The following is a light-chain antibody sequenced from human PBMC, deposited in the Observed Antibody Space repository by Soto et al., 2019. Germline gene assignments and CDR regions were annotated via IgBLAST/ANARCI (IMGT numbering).Light chain of an antibody. Sequence: QSVLTQPASVSGSPGQSVTISCTGTSSDVGGYNYVSWYQHYSGKAPKLIIYEDSNRPSGVSNRFSGSKSGNTASLTISGLQAEDETDYYCSSYTSTNTVIFGGGTQLTVL. J-gene: IGLJ2*01. CDR3: SSYTSTNTVI. CDR2: EDS. CDR1: SSDVGGYNY. V-gene: IGLV2-14*01.